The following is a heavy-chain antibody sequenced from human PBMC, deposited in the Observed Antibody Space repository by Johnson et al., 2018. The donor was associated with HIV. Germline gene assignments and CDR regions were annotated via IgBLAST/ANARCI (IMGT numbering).Heavy chain of an antibody. V-gene: IGHV3-30*07. D-gene: IGHD5-18*01. J-gene: IGHJ3*02. Sequence: ESVKDRFTISRDNSKNTLYLQMSSLRAEDTAVYYCARAYSYGAFDIWGQGTMVTVSS. CDR3: ARAYSYGAFDI.